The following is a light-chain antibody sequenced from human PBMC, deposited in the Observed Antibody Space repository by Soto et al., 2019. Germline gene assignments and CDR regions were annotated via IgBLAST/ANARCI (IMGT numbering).Light chain of an antibody. J-gene: IGKJ4*01. CDR2: GAS. V-gene: IGKV3-15*01. CDR3: QQYNEWPLT. Sequence: ETVMTQSPATLSVSPGERATLSCRASQSVRSNLAWYQQTPGQPPRILIYGASTRATGIPARFSGRGSGTEFTLTISSLQSEDFAVYYCQQYNEWPLTFGGGTKVESK. CDR1: QSVRSN.